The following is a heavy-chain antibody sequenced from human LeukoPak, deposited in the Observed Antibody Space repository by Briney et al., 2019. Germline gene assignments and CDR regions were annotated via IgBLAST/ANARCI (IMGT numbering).Heavy chain of an antibody. Sequence: GGSLRLSCAASGFTFYSYSMNWVRQAPGKGLVWVSRIKSDGSSTSSADSVKGRFTISRDNAKNTLYLQMNSLRVEDTAVYYCAREDYDDNGWYFDLWGRGTLVTVSS. CDR2: IKSDGSST. CDR1: GFTFYSYS. V-gene: IGHV3-74*01. CDR3: AREDYDDNGWYFDL. J-gene: IGHJ2*01. D-gene: IGHD4-17*01.